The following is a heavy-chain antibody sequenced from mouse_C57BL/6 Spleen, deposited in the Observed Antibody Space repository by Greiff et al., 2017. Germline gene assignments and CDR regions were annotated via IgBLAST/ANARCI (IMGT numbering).Heavy chain of an antibody. D-gene: IGHD4-1*01. J-gene: IGHJ4*01. CDR3: ARHEERGRWDVGAMDY. CDR1: GYTFTEYT. CDR2: FYPGSGSI. Sequence: QVQLQQSGAELVKPGASVKLSCKASGYTFTEYTIHWVKQRSGQGLEWIGWFYPGSGSIKYNEKFKDKATLTADKSSSTGYMELSRLTSEDSAVYFCARHEERGRWDVGAMDYWGQGTSVTVSS. V-gene: IGHV1-62-2*01.